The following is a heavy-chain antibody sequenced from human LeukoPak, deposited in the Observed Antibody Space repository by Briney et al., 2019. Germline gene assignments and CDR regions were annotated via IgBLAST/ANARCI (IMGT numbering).Heavy chain of an antibody. Sequence: GGSLRLSCAASGFTFSSYAMHWVRQAPGKGLEWVSGISWNSGSIGYADSVKGRFTISRDNAKNSLYLQMNSLRAEDTALYYCAKEHCSSTSCSDFYYYGMDVWGQGTTVTVSS. CDR2: ISWNSGSI. CDR1: GFTFSSYA. CDR3: AKEHCSSTSCSDFYYYGMDV. D-gene: IGHD2-2*01. V-gene: IGHV3-9*01. J-gene: IGHJ6*02.